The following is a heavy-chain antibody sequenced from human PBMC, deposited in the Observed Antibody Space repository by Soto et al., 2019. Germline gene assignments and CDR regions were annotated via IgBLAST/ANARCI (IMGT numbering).Heavy chain of an antibody. J-gene: IGHJ1*01. CDR3: ATDPYCSGGSCYSFQH. Sequence: ASVKVSCKASGGTFSSYTISWARQAPGQGLEWMGRIIPNVGIANYAQKLQGRVTMTEDTSTDTAYMELSSLRSEDTAVYYCATDPYCSGGSCYSFQHWGQGTLVTVSS. CDR1: GGTFSSYT. CDR2: IIPNVGIA. D-gene: IGHD2-15*01. V-gene: IGHV1-69*04.